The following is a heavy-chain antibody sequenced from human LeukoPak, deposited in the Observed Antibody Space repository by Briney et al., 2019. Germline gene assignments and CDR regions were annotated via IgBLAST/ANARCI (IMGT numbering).Heavy chain of an antibody. CDR2: ISGNGDDT. J-gene: IGHJ4*02. V-gene: IGHV3-23*01. CDR3: ASDYPGHWIPWEDYLDH. CDR1: GFTFSSYA. Sequence: GGSLRLSCGAAGFTFSSYAMSWVRQAPGKGLEWVSSISGNGDDTAYADSVKGRCNISRDTSKNTVYLQIESLKAEDTAIYYCASDYPGHWIPWEDYLDHWGQGTLVTVSS. D-gene: IGHD1-1*01.